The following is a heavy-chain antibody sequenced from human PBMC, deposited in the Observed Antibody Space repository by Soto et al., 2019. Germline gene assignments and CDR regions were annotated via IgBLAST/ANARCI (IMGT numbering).Heavy chain of an antibody. CDR3: SRRAPEGFDP. CDR1: GGSIATSSYF. V-gene: IGHV4-39*02. J-gene: IGHJ5*02. Sequence: SETLSLTSTVSGGSIATSSYFWAWIRRPPGKVLEWIGSIDYRGTIYNNPSLKSRVTISVDTSKNHFSLKLDSVTAADTALYYCSRRAPEGFDPWGQGTLVTVSS. CDR2: IDYRGTI.